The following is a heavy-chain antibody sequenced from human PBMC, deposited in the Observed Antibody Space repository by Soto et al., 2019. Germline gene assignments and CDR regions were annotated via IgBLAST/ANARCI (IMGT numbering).Heavy chain of an antibody. Sequence: QVQLVQSGAEVKKPGFSVKVSCKASGGTFSSYAISWVRQAPGQGLEWMGGIIPIFGTANYAQKFQGRVTITADKSTSTAYMELSSLRSEDTAVYYCARSPRGPYRGAFDIWGQGTMVTVSS. V-gene: IGHV1-69*06. CDR1: GGTFSSYA. CDR3: ARSPRGPYRGAFDI. J-gene: IGHJ3*02. D-gene: IGHD4-4*01. CDR2: IIPIFGTA.